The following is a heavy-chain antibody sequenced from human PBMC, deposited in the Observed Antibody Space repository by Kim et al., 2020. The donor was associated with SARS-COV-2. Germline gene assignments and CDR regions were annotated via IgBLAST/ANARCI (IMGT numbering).Heavy chain of an antibody. D-gene: IGHD2-15*01. J-gene: IGHJ4*01. CDR3: AKAGSSRVVGGVFFFD. CDR2: ISHDGSYE. Sequence: GGSLRLSCAASGFTFSNYDMHWVRQAPGKGLEWVAFISHDGSYEDYVDSVKSRFTISRVKSKNTLSLQMDSLTHEDTALYYCAKAGSSRVVGGVFFFD. CDR1: GFTFSNYD. V-gene: IGHV3-30*18.